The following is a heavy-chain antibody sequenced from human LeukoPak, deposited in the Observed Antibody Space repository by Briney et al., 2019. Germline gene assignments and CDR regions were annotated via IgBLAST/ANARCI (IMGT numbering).Heavy chain of an antibody. Sequence: PGGSLRLSCAACGFTFSSYSMNWVRQAPGKGLEWIGSIYYSGSTYYNPSLKSRVTMSVDTSKNQFSLKLSSVTAADTAVYYCARGAYYYASSGYRWDVYYYYYYMDVWGKGTTVTISS. J-gene: IGHJ6*03. V-gene: IGHV4-59*12. CDR2: IYYSGST. D-gene: IGHD3-22*01. CDR1: GFTFSSYS. CDR3: ARGAYYYASSGYRWDVYYYYYYMDV.